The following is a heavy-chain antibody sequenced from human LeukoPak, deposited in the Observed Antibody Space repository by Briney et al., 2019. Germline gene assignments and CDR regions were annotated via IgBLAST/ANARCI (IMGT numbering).Heavy chain of an antibody. CDR2: IYTSGST. CDR3: ARDSYYYGSGTVSQGY. J-gene: IGHJ4*02. D-gene: IGHD3-10*01. Sequence: SETLSLTCTVPGGSISSYYWSWIRQPAGKGLEWIGRIYTSGSTNYNPSLKSRVTMSVDTSKNQFSLKLSSVTAADTAVYYCARDSYYYGSGTVSQGYWGQGTLVTVSS. CDR1: GGSISSYY. V-gene: IGHV4-4*07.